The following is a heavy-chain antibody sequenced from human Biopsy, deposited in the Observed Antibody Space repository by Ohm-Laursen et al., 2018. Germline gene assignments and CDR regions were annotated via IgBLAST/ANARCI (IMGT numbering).Heavy chain of an antibody. CDR2: IVPLFETT. D-gene: IGHD2-15*01. CDR1: GYNFDIYP. J-gene: IGHJ4*02. Sequence: SVKVSCKASGYNFDIYPLFWVRQAPGQGFEWMGGIVPLFETTDSAQEFQGRVTITADRSTTTAYIELSGLTSEDTAIYYCAKAGQTSGEYVVPRHFDSWGQGTWVTVSS. CDR3: AKAGQTSGEYVVPRHFDS. V-gene: IGHV1-69*06.